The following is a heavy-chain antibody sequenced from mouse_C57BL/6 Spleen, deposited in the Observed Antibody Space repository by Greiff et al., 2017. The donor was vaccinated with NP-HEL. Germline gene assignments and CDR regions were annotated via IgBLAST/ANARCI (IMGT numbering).Heavy chain of an antibody. CDR1: GYSITSGYY. CDR3: ARNRLGWFAY. J-gene: IGHJ3*01. Sequence: VQLQQSGPGLVKPSQSLSLTCSVTGYSITSGYYWNWIRQFPGNKLEWMGYISYDGSNNYNPSLKNRISITRDTSKNQFFLQLNSVTTEDTATYYCARNRLGWFAYWGQGTLVTVSA. V-gene: IGHV3-6*01. CDR2: ISYDGSN.